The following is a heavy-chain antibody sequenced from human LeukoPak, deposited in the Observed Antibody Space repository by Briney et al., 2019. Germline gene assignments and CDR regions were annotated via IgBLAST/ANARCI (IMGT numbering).Heavy chain of an antibody. J-gene: IGHJ6*03. CDR3: ARVITYYYYYMDV. Sequence: GALRLSCAASGFTFSNYGMHWVRQAPGKGLEWVSYISSSSSTIYYADSVKGRFTISRDNAKNSLYLQMNSLRAEDTAVYYCARVITYYYYYMDVWGKGTTVTVSS. CDR2: ISSSSSTI. V-gene: IGHV3-48*01. CDR1: GFTFSNYG. D-gene: IGHD3-10*01.